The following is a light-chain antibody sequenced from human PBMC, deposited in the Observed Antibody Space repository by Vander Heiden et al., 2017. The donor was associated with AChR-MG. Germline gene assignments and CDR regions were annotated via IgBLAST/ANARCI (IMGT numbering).Light chain of an antibody. CDR1: SRDVGGYNY. Sequence: QSAPPPSRSVSGPPVQSVTISCTGTSRDVGGYNYVSWYQQHPGKAPNLMIYDVSKRPSGVPDRFSGSKSGNTASLTISGLQAEDEADYYCCSYAGSYTWVFGGGTKLTVL. J-gene: IGLJ3*02. CDR2: DVS. CDR3: CSYAGSYTWV. V-gene: IGLV2-11*01.